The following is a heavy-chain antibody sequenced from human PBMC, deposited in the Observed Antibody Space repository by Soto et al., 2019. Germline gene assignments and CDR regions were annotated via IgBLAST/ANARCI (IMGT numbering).Heavy chain of an antibody. CDR3: ASKAVWGSYRYDY. J-gene: IGHJ4*02. V-gene: IGHV1-3*01. CDR2: LNAGNGNT. CDR1: GYTFTSYA. Sequence: QVQLVQSGAEVKKPGASLKVSCKASGYTFTSYAMHWVRQAPGQRLEWMGWLNAGNGNTKYSQKFQGRVTITRDTSASTAYMELSSVRSEDKAVDYWASKAVWGSYRYDYWGQGTLVTVSS. D-gene: IGHD3-16*02.